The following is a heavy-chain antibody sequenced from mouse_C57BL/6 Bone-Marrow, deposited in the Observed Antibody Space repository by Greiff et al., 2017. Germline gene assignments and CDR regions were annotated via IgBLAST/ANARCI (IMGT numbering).Heavy chain of an antibody. V-gene: IGHV1-64*01. CDR2: IHPNSGST. D-gene: IGHD1-1*01. CDR3: ARGRFYYYGMGAMDY. J-gene: IGHJ4*01. Sequence: QVQLQQPGAELVKPGASVKLSCKASGYTFTSYWMHWVKQRPGQGLEWIGMIHPNSGSTNYNEKFKSKATLTVDKSSSTAYMQLSSLTSEDSAVDYCARGRFYYYGMGAMDYWGQGTSVTVSS. CDR1: GYTFTSYW.